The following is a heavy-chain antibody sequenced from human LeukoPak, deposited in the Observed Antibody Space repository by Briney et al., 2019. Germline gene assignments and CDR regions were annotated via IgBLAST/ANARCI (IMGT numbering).Heavy chain of an antibody. CDR1: GFMLSAYW. CDR2: MNLDGSQK. J-gene: IGHJ4*02. D-gene: IGHD1-14*01. CDR3: ARDNNRLFDY. Sequence: GGSLRLSCTASGFMLSAYWMSWVRQAPGKGLEWVAHMNLDGSQKYYVDSVKGRFTISRDNAKDSLYLQMNSLSAEDTAVYYCARDNNRLFDYWGQGTLVIVSS. V-gene: IGHV3-7*01.